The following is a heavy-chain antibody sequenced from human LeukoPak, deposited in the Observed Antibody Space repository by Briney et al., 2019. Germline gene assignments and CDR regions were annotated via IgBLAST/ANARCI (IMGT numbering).Heavy chain of an antibody. D-gene: IGHD2-2*01. Sequence: GGSLRLSCAASGFTVSSNYMSWVRQAPGKGLEWVSAISGSGGSTYYADSVKGRFTISRDNSKNTLFLQMNSLRAEDTAVYYCASVSSTSDYWGQGTRVTVSS. J-gene: IGHJ4*02. CDR2: ISGSGGST. CDR3: ASVSSTSDY. V-gene: IGHV3-23*01. CDR1: GFTVSSNY.